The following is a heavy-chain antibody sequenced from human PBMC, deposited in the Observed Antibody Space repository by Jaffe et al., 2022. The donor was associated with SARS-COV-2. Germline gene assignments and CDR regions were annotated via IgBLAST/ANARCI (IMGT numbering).Heavy chain of an antibody. CDR3: ARVPSAYDSSHFDY. Sequence: EVQLVESGGGLVKPGGSLRLSCVASGFTFSSYAMTWVRQAPGRGLEWVSSISSTSSYIFYADSVKGRFTISRDNAKNSLYLQMNSLRAEDTAVYYCARVPSAYDSSHFDYWGQGTLVTVSS. D-gene: IGHD5-12*01. J-gene: IGHJ4*02. CDR2: ISSTSSYI. CDR1: GFTFSSYA. V-gene: IGHV3-21*01.